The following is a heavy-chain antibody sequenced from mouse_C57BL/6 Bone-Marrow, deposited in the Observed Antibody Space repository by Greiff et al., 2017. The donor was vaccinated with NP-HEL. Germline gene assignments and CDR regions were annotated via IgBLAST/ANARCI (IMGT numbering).Heavy chain of an antibody. CDR2: IHPNSGST. CDR3: ARKNPLPWFAY. Sequence: QVQLKQPGAELVKPGASVKLSCKASGYTFTSYWMHWVKQRPGQGLEWIGMIHPNSGSTNYNEKFKSKATLTVDKSSSTAYMQLSSLTSEDSAVYYCARKNPLPWFAYWGQGTLVTVSA. CDR1: GYTFTSYW. J-gene: IGHJ3*01. V-gene: IGHV1-64*01.